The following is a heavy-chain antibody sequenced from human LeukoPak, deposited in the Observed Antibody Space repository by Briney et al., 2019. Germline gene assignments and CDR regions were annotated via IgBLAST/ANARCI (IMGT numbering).Heavy chain of an antibody. Sequence: ASVKVSCKASGYTFINYAINWVRQAPGQGLEWMGRITPILGLINYAQTFQGRVTISADKSTNTGYMEVTGLRSEDTAIYYCARGRGSRTGFNGDYLDYWGQGTLLTVSS. CDR1: GYTFINYA. J-gene: IGHJ4*02. CDR3: ARGRGSRTGFNGDYLDY. D-gene: IGHD3/OR15-3a*01. CDR2: ITPILGLI. V-gene: IGHV1-69*04.